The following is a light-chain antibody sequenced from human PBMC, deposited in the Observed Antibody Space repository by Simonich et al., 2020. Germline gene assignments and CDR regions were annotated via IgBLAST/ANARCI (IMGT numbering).Light chain of an antibody. CDR1: SSDVGSYNL. V-gene: IGLV2-23*01. CDR2: EGS. CDR3: SSYAGSNNYWV. Sequence: QSALTQPASLAGSPGQSITISCPGTSSDVGSYNLVSWYHQHPGKAPKLMIYEGSKRPSGVSTRFSDSKSGNTASLTISGLQAENEADYYCSSYAGSNNYWVFGGGTKLTVL. J-gene: IGLJ3*02.